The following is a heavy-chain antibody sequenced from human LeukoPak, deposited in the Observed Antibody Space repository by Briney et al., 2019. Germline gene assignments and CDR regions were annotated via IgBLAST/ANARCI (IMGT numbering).Heavy chain of an antibody. CDR3: ARVQFRYFDWLTWNGQYFFDY. Sequence: ASVKVSCKASGYTLTGYCMHWVRQAPGQGLEWMGWINTNRGGTNYAQKCQGRVTMTRDTSISTAYMELSRLRSDDTAVYYCARVQFRYFDWLTWNGQYFFDYWGQGTLVTVSS. J-gene: IGHJ4*02. CDR2: INTNRGGT. CDR1: GYTLTGYC. D-gene: IGHD3-9*01. V-gene: IGHV1-2*02.